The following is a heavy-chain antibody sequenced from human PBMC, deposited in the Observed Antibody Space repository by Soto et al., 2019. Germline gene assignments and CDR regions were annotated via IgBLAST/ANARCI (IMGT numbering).Heavy chain of an antibody. CDR3: ARDPSPYTSGWYGIDF. D-gene: IGHD6-19*01. CDR1: GFMFSAYA. J-gene: IGHJ4*01. CDR2: MSYDGTNT. Sequence: QVQLVESGGGVVQPGASLRLSRTASGFMFSAYAMLWVRQAPGKGLEWVAAMSYDGTNTYYADSVKGRFTISRDNSKNTLFLQMSSLTADDSAVYYCARDPSPYTSGWYGIDFWGLGTLVTVSS. V-gene: IGHV3-30-3*01.